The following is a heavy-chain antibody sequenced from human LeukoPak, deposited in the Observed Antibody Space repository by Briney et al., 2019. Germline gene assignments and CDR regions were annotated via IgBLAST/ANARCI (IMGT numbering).Heavy chain of an antibody. CDR2: IYTSGST. CDR3: ARGGGYYYMDV. D-gene: IGHD3-3*01. V-gene: IGHV4-61*02. J-gene: IGHJ6*03. Sequence: PSETLSLTCSVSGGSISSGSYYWSWIRQPAGKGLEWIGRIYTSGSTNYNPSLKSRVTISVDTSKNQFSLKLSSVTAADTAVYYCARGGGYYYMDVWGKGTTVTVSS. CDR1: GGSISSGSYY.